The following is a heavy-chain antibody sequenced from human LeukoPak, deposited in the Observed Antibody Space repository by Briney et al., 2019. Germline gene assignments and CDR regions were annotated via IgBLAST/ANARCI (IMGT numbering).Heavy chain of an antibody. CDR3: AKVLGNSESMEPVFDY. D-gene: IGHD4-23*01. Sequence: GGSLRLSCAASGFTFSSYAMSWVRQAPGKGLEWVSAISGSGGSTYYADSVKGRFTISRDNSKNTLYLQMNSLRAEDTAVYYCAKVLGNSESMEPVFDYWGQGTLVTVSS. CDR2: ISGSGGST. CDR1: GFTFSSYA. J-gene: IGHJ4*02. V-gene: IGHV3-23*01.